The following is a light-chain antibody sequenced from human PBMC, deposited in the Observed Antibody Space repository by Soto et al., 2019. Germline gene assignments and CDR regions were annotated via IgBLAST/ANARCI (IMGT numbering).Light chain of an antibody. V-gene: IGKV1-8*01. Sequence: AIRMTQSPSSFSASTGDRVTITCRASQNIGSYLAWYQQKPGKAPKLLIYAASTLQSGVPSRFSGSGSGTDFTLTISCLQSEDFATYYCQQFYGYPITFGPGTKVDIK. CDR1: QNIGSY. J-gene: IGKJ3*01. CDR2: AAS. CDR3: QQFYGYPIT.